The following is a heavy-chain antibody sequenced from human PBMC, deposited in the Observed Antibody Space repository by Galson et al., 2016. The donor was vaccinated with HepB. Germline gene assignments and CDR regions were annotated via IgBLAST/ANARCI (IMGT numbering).Heavy chain of an antibody. Sequence: SETLSLTCGVYGGSFTGYYCNWFRQPPGMGLEWIGEIHPSGSTSYNPSLGSRVTISLDTSKNQFSLKVDSVIAADTAVYFCSRGLDAYKAGNYWGQGTLVTVAA. V-gene: IGHV4-34*01. D-gene: IGHD5-24*01. CDR3: SRGLDAYKAGNY. J-gene: IGHJ4*02. CDR2: IHPSGST. CDR1: GGSFTGYY.